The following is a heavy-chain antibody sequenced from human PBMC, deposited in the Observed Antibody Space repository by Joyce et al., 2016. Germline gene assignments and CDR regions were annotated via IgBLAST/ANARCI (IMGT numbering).Heavy chain of an antibody. CDR2: ISADNGNT. V-gene: IGHV1-18*01. CDR1: GYTFTNYG. CDR3: ARGDDGSGGHYKTNWFDP. J-gene: IGHJ5*02. Sequence: QVQLLQSGAEVKKTGASVKVSCKASGYTFTNYGISCGRPAPGQGLEWMGGISADNGNTNDARKLQGRVTMTTDTTTSAAYMELRGLRADDTAVYYCARGDDGSGGHYKTNWFDPWGQGTLVTVSS. D-gene: IGHD3-10*01.